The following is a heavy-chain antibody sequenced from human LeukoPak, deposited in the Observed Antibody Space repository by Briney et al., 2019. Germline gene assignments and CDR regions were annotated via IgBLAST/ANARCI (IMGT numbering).Heavy chain of an antibody. D-gene: IGHD3-3*01. CDR2: ISSSSSTI. Sequence: GGSLRLSCAASGFTFSSYSMNWVRQAPGKGLEWVSYISSSSSTIYYADSVKGRFTISRDNAKNSLYLQMNSLRAEDTAVYYCARGVPGGFLEWLLLENWFDPWGQGTLVTVSS. J-gene: IGHJ5*02. CDR3: ARGVPGGFLEWLLLENWFDP. CDR1: GFTFSSYS. V-gene: IGHV3-48*01.